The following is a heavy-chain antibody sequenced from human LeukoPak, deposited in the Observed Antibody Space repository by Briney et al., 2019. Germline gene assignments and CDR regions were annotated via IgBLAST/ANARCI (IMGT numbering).Heavy chain of an antibody. D-gene: IGHD6-13*01. CDR1: GGSISSYY. CDR3: ARDASGYSSSWYEDYYYYMDV. Sequence: SETLFLTCTVSGGSISSYYWSWIRQPPGKGLEWIGYIYYSGSTNYNPSLKSRVTISVDTSKNQFSLKLSSVTAADTAVYYCARDASGYSSSWYEDYYYYMDVWGKGTTVTVSS. J-gene: IGHJ6*03. V-gene: IGHV4-59*01. CDR2: IYYSGST.